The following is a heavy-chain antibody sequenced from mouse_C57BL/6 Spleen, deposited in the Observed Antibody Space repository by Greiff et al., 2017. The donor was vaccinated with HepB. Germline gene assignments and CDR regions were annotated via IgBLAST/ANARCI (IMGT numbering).Heavy chain of an antibody. CDR3: ARWGGSSSYYAMDY. V-gene: IGHV1-69*01. CDR2: IDPSDSYT. D-gene: IGHD1-1*01. Sequence: VQLQQPGAELVMPGASVKLSCKASGYTFTSYWMHWVKQRPGQGLEWIGEIDPSDSYTNYNQKFKGKSTLTVDKSSSTAYMQLSSLTSEDSAVYYCARWGGSSSYYAMDYWGQGTSVTVSS. J-gene: IGHJ4*01. CDR1: GYTFTSYW.